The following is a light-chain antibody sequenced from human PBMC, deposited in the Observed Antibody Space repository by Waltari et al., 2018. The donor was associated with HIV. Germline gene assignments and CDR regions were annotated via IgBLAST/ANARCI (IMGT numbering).Light chain of an antibody. Sequence: SYALTQETSVSVAPGKTARITCVGDNIGMKTVHWYQQKPGQAPVRVMYDDSNRPSGIPGRLSGSNSGNTATLTINRVEVGDEADYYCQVWEPTSDHVVFGGGSRLIVL. CDR1: NIGMKT. J-gene: IGLJ2*01. CDR3: QVWEPTSDHVV. CDR2: DDS. V-gene: IGLV3-21*03.